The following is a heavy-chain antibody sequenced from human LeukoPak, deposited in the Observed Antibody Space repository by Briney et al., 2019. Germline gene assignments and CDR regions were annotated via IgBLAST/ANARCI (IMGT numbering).Heavy chain of an antibody. Sequence: GGSLRLSCAASGFTFSSYGMHWVRQAPGKGLEWVAVVSYDGSNKYYADSVKGRFTISRDNSKNTLYLQMNSLRAEDTAVYYCARAPNFYYYYYYMDVWGKGTTVTVSS. CDR2: VSYDGSNK. J-gene: IGHJ6*03. CDR1: GFTFSSYG. V-gene: IGHV3-30*19. CDR3: ARAPNFYYYYYYMDV.